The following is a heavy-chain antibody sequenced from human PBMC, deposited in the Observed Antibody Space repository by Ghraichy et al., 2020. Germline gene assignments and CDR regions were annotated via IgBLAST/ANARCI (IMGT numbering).Heavy chain of an antibody. J-gene: IGHJ2*01. CDR3: ARAWGIYWYFDL. CDR2: ISSSSYI. CDR1: GFTFSSYS. V-gene: IGHV3-21*01. D-gene: IGHD3-16*01. Sequence: GGSLRLSCAASGFTFSSYSMNWVRQAPGKGLEWVSSISSSSYIYYADSVKGRFTISRDNAKNSLYLQMNSLRAEDTAVYYCARAWGIYWYFDLWGRGTLVTVSS.